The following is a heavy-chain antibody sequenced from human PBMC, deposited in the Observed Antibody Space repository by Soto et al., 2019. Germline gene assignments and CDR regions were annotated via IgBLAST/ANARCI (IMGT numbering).Heavy chain of an antibody. CDR2: ISYDGTNK. Sequence: QVQLVESGGGVVQPGRSLRLSCAASGFTFSSSGMHWVRQAPGKGLEWVAVISYDGTNKYYADSVKGLFTISRDNSKNTLYLQMSSLRAEDTGVYYCAKEFHTWNYFDYWGQGTLVTVSS. D-gene: IGHD1-20*01. J-gene: IGHJ4*02. V-gene: IGHV3-30*18. CDR3: AKEFHTWNYFDY. CDR1: GFTFSSSG.